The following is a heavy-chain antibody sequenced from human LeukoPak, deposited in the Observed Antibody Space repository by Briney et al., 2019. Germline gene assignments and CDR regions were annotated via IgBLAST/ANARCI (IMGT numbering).Heavy chain of an antibody. CDR2: IWYDGSKK. J-gene: IGHJ2*01. V-gene: IGHV3-33*01. CDR3: ARDDSTTVVTSYIDV. Sequence: QPGRSLRLSCAASRFTFSTYVMHWVRQAPGKGLERVAVIWYDGSKKYYADSVKGRFTISRDNSKNTLYLQMNSLRAEDTGVYYCARDDSTTVVTSYIDVWGRGTLVTVSS. CDR1: RFTFSTYV. D-gene: IGHD4-23*01.